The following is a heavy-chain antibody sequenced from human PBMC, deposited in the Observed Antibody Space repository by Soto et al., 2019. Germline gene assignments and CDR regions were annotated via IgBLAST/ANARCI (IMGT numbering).Heavy chain of an antibody. V-gene: IGHV3-21*01. CDR3: ARSYGSGKTDV. CDR2: ISSSSSSI. CDR1: GFSFSSYS. J-gene: IGHJ6*02. Sequence: EVQLVESGGGLVKPGGSLRLSCAASGFSFSSYSMNWVRQAPGKGLEWVSSISSSSSSIYYADSAKGRFTISRDNAKNSLYLQMNSLRVEDTAVYYCARSYGSGKTDVWCQGTTVNVSS. D-gene: IGHD3-10*01.